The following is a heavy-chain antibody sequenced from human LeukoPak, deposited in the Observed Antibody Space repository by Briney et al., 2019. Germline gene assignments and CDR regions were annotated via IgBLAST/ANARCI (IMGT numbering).Heavy chain of an antibody. CDR2: ISAYNGNT. Sequence: GASVKVSCKASGYTFTSYGISWVRQAPGQGLEWMGWISAYNGNTNYAQKLQGRVTMTTDTSTSTAYMELSSLRSEDTAVYYCASFDYSRSFDYWGQGTLVTVSS. J-gene: IGHJ4*02. V-gene: IGHV1-18*01. CDR3: ASFDYSRSFDY. D-gene: IGHD3-9*01. CDR1: GYTFTSYG.